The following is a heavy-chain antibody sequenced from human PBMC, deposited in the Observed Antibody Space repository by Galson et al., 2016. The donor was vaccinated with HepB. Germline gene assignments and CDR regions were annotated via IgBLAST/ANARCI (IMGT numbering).Heavy chain of an antibody. D-gene: IGHD6-19*01. CDR3: ARQPRIAVAGTCYYGMDV. V-gene: IGHV1-69*13. CDR1: GGTFSNYA. J-gene: IGHJ6*02. CDR2: IIPIFGTT. Sequence: SVKVSCKASGGTFSNYAISWVRQAPGQGLEWMGGIIPIFGTTNYAQKFQGRVTITADEFTSTAYMELSSLRSEDTAVYYCARQPRIAVAGTCYYGMDVWGQGTTVTVSS.